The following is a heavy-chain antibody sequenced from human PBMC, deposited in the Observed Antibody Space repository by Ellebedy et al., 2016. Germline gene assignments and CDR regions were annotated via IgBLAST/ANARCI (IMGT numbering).Heavy chain of an antibody. CDR3: ARGVNYTFDI. V-gene: IGHV3-48*04. D-gene: IGHD1-7*01. Sequence: GGSLRLSXAASGFSFSSHGMHWVRQAPGKGLEWISHIRGGDGPAYYADSVKGRFIMSRDTANNSLYLQMNSLRAEETAMYFCARGVNYTFDIWGQGTMVTVSS. J-gene: IGHJ3*02. CDR2: IRGGDGPA. CDR1: GFSFSSHG.